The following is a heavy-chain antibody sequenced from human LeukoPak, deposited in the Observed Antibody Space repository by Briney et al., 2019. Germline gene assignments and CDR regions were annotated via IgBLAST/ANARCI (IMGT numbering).Heavy chain of an antibody. Sequence: GASVKVSCKASGYTFTSYYIHWVRQAPGQGLEWMGIIKPSGVGGTTYAQKFQGRVTMTRDMSTSTVYMELSSLRSDDTAVYYCAIEDYYDSGSNAYWGQGTLVTVSS. CDR1: GYTFTSYY. D-gene: IGHD3-22*01. CDR3: AIEDYYDSGSNAY. V-gene: IGHV1-46*01. J-gene: IGHJ4*02. CDR2: IKPSGVGGT.